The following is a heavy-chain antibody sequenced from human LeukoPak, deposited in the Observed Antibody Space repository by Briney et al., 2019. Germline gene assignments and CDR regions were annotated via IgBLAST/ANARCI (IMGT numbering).Heavy chain of an antibody. CDR2: IYTSGST. J-gene: IGHJ6*03. CDR3: AGYQLLTYYYYYMDV. V-gene: IGHV4-61*02. D-gene: IGHD2-2*01. Sequence: SQTLSLTCTVSGGSISSGSYYWSWIRQPAGKGLEWIGRIYTSGSTNYNPSLKSRVTISVDTSKNQFSLKLSSVTAADTAVYCCAGYQLLTYYYYYMDVWGKGTTVTVSS. CDR1: GGSISSGSYY.